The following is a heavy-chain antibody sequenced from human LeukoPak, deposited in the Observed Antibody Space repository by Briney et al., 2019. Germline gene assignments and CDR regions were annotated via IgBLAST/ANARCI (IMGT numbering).Heavy chain of an antibody. J-gene: IGHJ4*02. CDR1: GFTFSNYV. CDR2: IGIDVRDS. CDR3: TRRVVGTPDY. Sequence: PGGSLRLSCAASGFTFSNYVMTWVRQAPGKGLEWVSAIGIDVRDSDYADSVKGRFTISRDNSKNTVYLQMNSLRAEDTGLYYCTRRVVGTPDYWGLGTLVTVSS. D-gene: IGHD2-15*01. V-gene: IGHV3-23*01.